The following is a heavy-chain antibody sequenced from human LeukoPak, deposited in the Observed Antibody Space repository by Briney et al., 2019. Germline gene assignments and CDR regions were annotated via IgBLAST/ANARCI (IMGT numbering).Heavy chain of an antibody. Sequence: GGSLRLSCAASGFTFSSYAMHWVRQAPGKGLEWVSGISGSRDTTHYADSVKGRFTISRDNSKNTVYLQMNSLRAEDTAVYYCAKGIAVAGNSQYFDYWGQGTLVTVSS. D-gene: IGHD6-19*01. J-gene: IGHJ4*02. V-gene: IGHV3-23*01. CDR1: GFTFSSYA. CDR3: AKGIAVAGNSQYFDY. CDR2: ISGSRDTT.